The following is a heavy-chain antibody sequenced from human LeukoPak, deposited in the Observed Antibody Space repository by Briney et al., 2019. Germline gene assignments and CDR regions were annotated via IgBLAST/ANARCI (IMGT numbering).Heavy chain of an antibody. V-gene: IGHV3-23*01. J-gene: IGHJ5*02. CDR3: AKDRGVHYYGSERGLYNWFDP. D-gene: IGHD3-10*01. Sequence: GGSLRLSCAASRFTFSNYAMSWVRQAPGKGLEWVSSISGSGGSTNYADSVKGRFTISRDNSKNTLYLQMNSLRAEDTAVYYCAKDRGVHYYGSERGLYNWFDPWGQGTLVTVSS. CDR2: ISGSGGST. CDR1: RFTFSNYA.